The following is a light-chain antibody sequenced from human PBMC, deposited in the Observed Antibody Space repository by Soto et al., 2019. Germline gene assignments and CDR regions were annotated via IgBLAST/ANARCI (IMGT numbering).Light chain of an antibody. Sequence: QSVLTQPASVSGSPGQSITISCTGTSSDVGGYNYVSWYQHHPGKAHKLMIYDVSNRPSGVSNRFSGSKSGNTASLTISVLQAEDEADYYCSSYTSSSTLSTYVFGTGTKVTVL. CDR3: SSYTSSSTLSTYV. CDR1: SSDVGGYNY. CDR2: DVS. V-gene: IGLV2-14*03. J-gene: IGLJ1*01.